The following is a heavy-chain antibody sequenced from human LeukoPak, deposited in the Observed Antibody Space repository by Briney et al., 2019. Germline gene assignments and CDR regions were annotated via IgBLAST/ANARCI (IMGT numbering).Heavy chain of an antibody. Sequence: SQTLSLTCTVSGGSISSGSYYWSWIRQPAGKGLEWIGRIYTSGSTNYNPSLKSRVTISVDTYKNQFSLKLSSVTAADTAVYYCARVGADYGDFSGFDYWGQGTLVTVSS. CDR1: GGSISSGSYY. J-gene: IGHJ4*02. CDR2: IYTSGST. D-gene: IGHD4-17*01. V-gene: IGHV4-61*02. CDR3: ARVGADYGDFSGFDY.